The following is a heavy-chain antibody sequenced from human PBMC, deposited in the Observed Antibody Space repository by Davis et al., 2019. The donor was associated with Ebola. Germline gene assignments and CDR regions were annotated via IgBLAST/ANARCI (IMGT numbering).Heavy chain of an antibody. CDR3: ARDYESSGWFDY. V-gene: IGHV4-31*03. CDR2: FYYSGST. J-gene: IGHJ4*02. CDR1: GGSISRGGYY. Sequence: SETLSLTCTVSGGSISRGGYYWSWIGQHTGKGLEWIGYFYYSGSTYYNPSLKSRVTISVDTSKNQFSLKLSSVTAADTAVYYCARDYESSGWFDYWGQGTLVTVSS. D-gene: IGHD6-19*01.